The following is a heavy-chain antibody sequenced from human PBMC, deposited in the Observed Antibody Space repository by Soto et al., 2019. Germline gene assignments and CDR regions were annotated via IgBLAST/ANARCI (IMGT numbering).Heavy chain of an antibody. CDR1: GYTFTSHG. CDR3: ARVGCSSTSCYGGGWFDP. J-gene: IGHJ5*02. Sequence: GASVKVSCKPSGYTFTSHGLSWVRQAPGQGLEWMGWISTYNGKTEYAQKFQGRVTMTADTRTTTGYMELSSLRSEDTAVYYCARVGCSSTSCYGGGWFDPWGQGTLVTVSS. D-gene: IGHD2-2*01. V-gene: IGHV1-18*01. CDR2: ISTYNGKT.